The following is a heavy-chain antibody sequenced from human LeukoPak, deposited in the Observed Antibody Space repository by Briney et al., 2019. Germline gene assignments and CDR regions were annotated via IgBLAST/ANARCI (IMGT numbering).Heavy chain of an antibody. CDR1: GGSISSGSYY. Sequence: PSETLSLTCTVSGGSISSGSYYWSWIRQPAGKGLEWIGRIYTSGSTNYNPSLKSRVTISVDTSKNQFSLKLSSVTDADTAVYYCARDLGRDDYNFGHWGQGTLVTVSS. J-gene: IGHJ4*02. D-gene: IGHD5-24*01. CDR3: ARDLGRDDYNFGH. CDR2: IYTSGST. V-gene: IGHV4-61*02.